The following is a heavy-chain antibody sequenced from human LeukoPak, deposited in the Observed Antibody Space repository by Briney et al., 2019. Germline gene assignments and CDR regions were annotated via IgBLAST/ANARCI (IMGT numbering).Heavy chain of an antibody. V-gene: IGHV3-66*01. CDR3: ASGVHGMAARLDFDY. CDR1: GFTVSSNY. D-gene: IGHD6-6*01. J-gene: IGHJ4*02. Sequence: GGSLRLSCAASGFTVSSNYMSWVRQAPGKGLEWVSVIYSGGSTYHADSVKGRFTISRDNSKNTLYLQMNSLRAEDTAVYYCASGVHGMAARLDFDYWGQGTLVTVSS. CDR2: IYSGGST.